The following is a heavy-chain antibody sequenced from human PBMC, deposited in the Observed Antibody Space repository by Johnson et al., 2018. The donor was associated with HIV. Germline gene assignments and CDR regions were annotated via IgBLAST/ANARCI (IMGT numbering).Heavy chain of an antibody. CDR3: AKDAQGPLVRGAFDI. Sequence: VQLVESGGGEVRPGGSLRLSCAASGFTFDEYGMSWVRQAPGKGLEWVSGINWNGGSKRYADSVKGRFTISRDNSKNSLYLQMNSLRTEDTALYYCAKDAQGPLVRGAFDIWGQGTMVTVSS. D-gene: IGHD1-26*01. CDR2: INWNGGSK. J-gene: IGHJ3*02. V-gene: IGHV3-20*04. CDR1: GFTFDEYG.